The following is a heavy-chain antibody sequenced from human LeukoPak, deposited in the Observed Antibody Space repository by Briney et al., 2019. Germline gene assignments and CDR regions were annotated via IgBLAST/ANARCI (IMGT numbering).Heavy chain of an antibody. CDR2: ISAYNGNT. J-gene: IGHJ4*02. Sequence: GASVKVSCKASGYTFTSYGISWVRQAPGQGLEWMGWISAYNGNTNYAQKLQGRVTMTTDTSTSTAYMELRSLRSDDTAVYYCARGVGDTYYDSSGYYSDWGQGTLVTVSS. CDR1: GYTFTSYG. V-gene: IGHV1-18*01. D-gene: IGHD3-22*01. CDR3: ARGVGDTYYDSSGYYSD.